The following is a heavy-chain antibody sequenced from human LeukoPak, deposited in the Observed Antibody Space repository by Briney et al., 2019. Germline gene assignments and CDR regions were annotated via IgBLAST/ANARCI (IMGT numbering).Heavy chain of an antibody. J-gene: IGHJ4*02. CDR1: GFTFSSYG. V-gene: IGHV3-30*03. Sequence: PGRSLRLSCAASGFTFSSYGMHWVRQAPGKGLEWVAVISYDGSNKYYADSVKGRFTLSRDNSKNTLYLQMNSLRAEDTAVYYCARGPGDYWGQGTLVTVSS. D-gene: IGHD7-27*01. CDR2: ISYDGSNK. CDR3: ARGPGDY.